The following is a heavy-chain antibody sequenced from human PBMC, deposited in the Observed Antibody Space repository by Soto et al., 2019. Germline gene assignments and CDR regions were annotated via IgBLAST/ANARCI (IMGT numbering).Heavy chain of an antibody. CDR2: ITYTGATT. CDR1: GFTFSTYA. CDR3: AKGVSIVDY. J-gene: IGHJ4*02. D-gene: IGHD3-16*01. Sequence: PGGSLRLSCAASGFTFSTYAMTWVRQAPGKGLEWVSSITYTGATTYYADSVRGRFTVSRDNSRNTVHLQMNSLRVEDTAVYYCAKGVSIVDYWGQGTLVTVSS. V-gene: IGHV3-23*01.